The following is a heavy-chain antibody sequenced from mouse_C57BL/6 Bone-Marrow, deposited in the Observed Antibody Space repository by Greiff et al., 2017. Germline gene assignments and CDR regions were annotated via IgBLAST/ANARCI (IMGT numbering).Heavy chain of an antibody. J-gene: IGHJ2*01. Sequence: EVKVEESGGGLVQPGGSMKLSCVASGFTFSNYWMNWVRPSPEKGLEWVAQIRLKSDNYATHYAESVKGRFTISRDDSKSSVYLQMNNLRAEDTGIYYCTLLRPPFDYWGQGTTLTVSS. CDR3: TLLRPPFDY. CDR1: GFTFSNYW. CDR2: IRLKSDNYAT. D-gene: IGHD1-2*01. V-gene: IGHV6-3*01.